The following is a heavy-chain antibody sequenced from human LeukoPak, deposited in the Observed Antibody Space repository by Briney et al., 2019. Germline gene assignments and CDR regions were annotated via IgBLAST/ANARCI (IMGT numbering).Heavy chain of an antibody. CDR3: ARDLSIGTTVLDY. J-gene: IGHJ4*02. Sequence: VRSLRLSRVPSGFTFSTYWTNWVRQTPGEGLERVATIKEDGSEKFYVHSVKGRFTISRDNAKNSLYLQMNSLRPEDTAVYYCARDLSIGTTVLDYWGQGTLVTVSS. CDR1: GFTFSTYW. D-gene: IGHD4-11*01. CDR2: IKEDGSEK. V-gene: IGHV3-7*01.